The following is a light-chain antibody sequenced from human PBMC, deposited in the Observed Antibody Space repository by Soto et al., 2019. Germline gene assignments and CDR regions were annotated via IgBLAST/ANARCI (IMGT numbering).Light chain of an antibody. J-gene: IGKJ4*01. CDR1: QSVDND. CDR2: DAS. CDR3: QHYAGSPLT. Sequence: EIVMTQSPATLSVSPGDRGTLSCRASQSVDNDLAWYQQKPGQPPRLLIYDASTRATGIPARFSGSQSGTEFTLTISSLLSEDFAVYYCQHYAGSPLTFGGGTKVDIK. V-gene: IGKV3D-15*01.